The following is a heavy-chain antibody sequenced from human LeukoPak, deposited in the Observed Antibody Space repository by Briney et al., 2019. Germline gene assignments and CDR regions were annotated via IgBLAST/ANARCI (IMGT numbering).Heavy chain of an antibody. D-gene: IGHD6-13*01. CDR3: ARGESYSSSWYDFDY. V-gene: IGHV4-4*07. CDR2: IYTSGST. J-gene: IGHJ4*02. CDR1: GGSISSYY. Sequence: SETLSLTCTVSGGSISSYYWSWIRQPAGKGLEWIGRIYTSGSTNYNPSLKSRVTMSVDTSKNQFPLKLSSVTAADTAVYYCARGESYSSSWYDFDYWGQGTLVTVSS.